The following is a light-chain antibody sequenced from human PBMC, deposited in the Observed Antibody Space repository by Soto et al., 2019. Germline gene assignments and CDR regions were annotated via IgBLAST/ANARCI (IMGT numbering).Light chain of an antibody. CDR1: SSDIGGYNY. V-gene: IGLV2-14*01. J-gene: IGLJ2*01. CDR3: SSYRSSSTPVV. Sequence: QSALTQPASVSGSPGQSISISCTGTSSDIGGYNYVSWYQQHPGKAPKLMIYDVSNRPSGVSNRFSGSKSGNTASLTISGLQAEDEADYSCSSYRSSSTPVVFGGGTKLTVL. CDR2: DVS.